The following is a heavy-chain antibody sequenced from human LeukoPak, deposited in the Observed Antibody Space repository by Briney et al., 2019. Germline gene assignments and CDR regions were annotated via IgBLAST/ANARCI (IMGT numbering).Heavy chain of an antibody. CDR3: ATDRARGSAPYYDFWSGSRVYYYGMDV. D-gene: IGHD3-3*01. J-gene: IGHJ6*02. V-gene: IGHV1-69*13. CDR1: GGTFSSYA. Sequence: SVNVSCKASGGTFSSYAISWVRQAPGQGLEWMGGIIPIFGTANYAQKFQGRVTITADESTSTAYMELSSLRSEDTAVYYCATDRARGSAPYYDFWSGSRVYYYGMDVWGQGTTVTVSS. CDR2: IIPIFGTA.